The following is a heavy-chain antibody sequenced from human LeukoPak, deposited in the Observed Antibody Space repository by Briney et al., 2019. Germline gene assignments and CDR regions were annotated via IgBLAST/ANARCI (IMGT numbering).Heavy chain of an antibody. CDR2: ISSSSSYI. V-gene: IGHV3-21*01. CDR3: ARGGAGYYYYYGMDV. CDR1: GFTFSSYS. Sequence: GGSLRLSCAASGFTFSSYSMNWVRQAPGKGLEWVSSISSSSSYIYYADSVKGRFTISRDNAKNSLYLQMNSLRAEDTAVYYCARGGAGYYYYYGMDVWAKGPRSPSP. D-gene: IGHD5-12*01. J-gene: IGHJ6*02.